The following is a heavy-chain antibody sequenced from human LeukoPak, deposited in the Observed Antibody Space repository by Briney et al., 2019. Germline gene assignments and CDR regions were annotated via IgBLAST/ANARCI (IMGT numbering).Heavy chain of an antibody. CDR3: ARGRPGRDYISF. CDR2: ISYDGSNK. Sequence: PGGSLRLSCAASGFTFSSYAMHWVRQAPGKGLEWVAVISYDGSNKYYADSVKGRFTISRDNSKNTLYLQMNSLRAEDTAVYYCARGRPGRDYISFWGQGTLVTVSS. V-gene: IGHV3-30-3*01. CDR1: GFTFSSYA. J-gene: IGHJ4*02. D-gene: IGHD4-11*01.